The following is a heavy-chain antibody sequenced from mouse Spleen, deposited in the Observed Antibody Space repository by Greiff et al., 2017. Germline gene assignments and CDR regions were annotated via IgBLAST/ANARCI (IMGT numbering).Heavy chain of an antibody. CDR1: GYTFTSYW. D-gene: IGHD1-1*01. CDR3: ARYYGSSYYFDY. CDR2: INPSTGYT. V-gene: IGHV1-7*01. J-gene: IGHJ2*01. Sequence: QVQLKESGAELAKPGASVKMSCKASGYTFTSYWMHWVKQRPGQGLEWIGYINPSTGYTEYNQKFKDKATLTADKSSSTAYMQLSSLTSEDSAVYYCARYYGSSYYFDYWGQGTTLTVSS.